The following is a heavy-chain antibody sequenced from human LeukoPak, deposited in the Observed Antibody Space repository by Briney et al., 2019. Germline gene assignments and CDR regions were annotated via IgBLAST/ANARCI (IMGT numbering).Heavy chain of an antibody. CDR2: ISAYNGNT. V-gene: IGHV1-18*04. CDR1: GYTFTSYG. Sequence: ASVKVSCKASGYTFTSYGISWVRQAPGQGLDWMGWISAYNGNTNYAQKLQGRVTMTTDTSTSTAYMELRSLRSDDTAVYYVAGEDCSGTSCYAGVHWGQGTLVTVSS. D-gene: IGHD2-2*01. CDR3: AGEDCSGTSCYAGVH. J-gene: IGHJ4*02.